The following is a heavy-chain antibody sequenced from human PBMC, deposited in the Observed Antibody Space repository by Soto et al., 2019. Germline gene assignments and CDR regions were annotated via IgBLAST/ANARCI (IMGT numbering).Heavy chain of an antibody. V-gene: IGHV3-23*01. CDR1: GFTFSSYA. J-gene: IGHJ4*02. Sequence: EVQLLESGGGLVQPGGSLRLSCAASGFTFSSYAMWWVRQAPGKGLECVSAISGGGETTYYADSVKGRFTISRDNSKSTLYLQRNSLRAEETAVYYCAFNSGSGSYYFDYWGQGTLVTVSS. CDR3: AFNSGSGSYYFDY. CDR2: ISGGGETT. D-gene: IGHD3-10*01.